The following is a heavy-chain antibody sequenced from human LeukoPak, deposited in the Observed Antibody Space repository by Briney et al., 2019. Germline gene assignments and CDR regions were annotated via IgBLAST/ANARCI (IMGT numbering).Heavy chain of an antibody. D-gene: IGHD4-11*01. V-gene: IGHV4-59*08. J-gene: IGHJ4*02. CDR2: IYYSGST. CDR1: GGSISSYY. Sequence: SETLSLTCTVSGGSISSYYWSWIRQPPGRGLEWIGYIYYSGSTNYNPSLKSRVTISVDTSKNQFSLKLSSVTAADTAVYYCARQRGNSNYDLFDYWGQGTLVTVSS. CDR3: ARQRGNSNYDLFDY.